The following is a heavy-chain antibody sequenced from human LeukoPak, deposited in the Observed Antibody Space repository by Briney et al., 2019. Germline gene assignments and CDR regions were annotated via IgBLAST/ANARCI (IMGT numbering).Heavy chain of an antibody. J-gene: IGHJ4*02. V-gene: IGHV3-48*03. CDR1: GFTFSSYE. Sequence: GGSLRLSCAASGFTFSSYEMNWVRQAPGKGLEWVSYISSSGSTIYYADSVKGRFTISRDNAKNSLYLQMNSLRAEDTAVYYCARLLGLTYFDYWRQGTLVTVSS. CDR3: ARLLGLTYFDY. D-gene: IGHD3-16*01. CDR2: ISSSGSTI.